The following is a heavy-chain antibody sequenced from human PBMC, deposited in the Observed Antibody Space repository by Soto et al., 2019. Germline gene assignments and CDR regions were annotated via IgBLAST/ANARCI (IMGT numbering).Heavy chain of an antibody. CDR1: GYPVTAYY. Sequence: QLHLVQSGAVVKKPGASVTVSCSASGYPVTAYYMHWVRQAPGRGLEWMGGINPATGAAKYTQTIQGRVTMTRGTSTGTVFMGLSGLTSEGTAVFFCARGGGVGVAGSAAFDMWGQGTLVTVSS. D-gene: IGHD3-3*01. CDR3: ARGGGVGVAGSAAFDM. V-gene: IGHV1-2*02. CDR2: INPATGAA. J-gene: IGHJ3*02.